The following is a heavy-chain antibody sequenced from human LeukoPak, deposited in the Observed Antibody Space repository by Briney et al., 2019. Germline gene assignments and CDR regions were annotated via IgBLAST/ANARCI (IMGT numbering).Heavy chain of an antibody. D-gene: IGHD3-10*01. V-gene: IGHV4-61*02. CDR3: ATGSRVGRFGEPMRDPFDY. J-gene: IGHJ4*02. CDR2: IYTSGST. Sequence: PSQTLSLTCTVSGNSISSGDNYWSWIRQPAGKGLEWIGRIYTSGSTNYNPSLKSRVTISVDTSKNQFSLKLNSVTAADTAVYYCATGSRVGRFGEPMRDPFDYWGQGSLVTVSS. CDR1: GNSISSGDNY.